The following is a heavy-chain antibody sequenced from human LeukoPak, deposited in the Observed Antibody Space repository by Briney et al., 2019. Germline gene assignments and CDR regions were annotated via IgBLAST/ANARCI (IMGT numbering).Heavy chain of an antibody. CDR2: IYHSEST. Sequence: SETLSLTCRVSGYSISSGYYWGWIRQPPGKGLEWIGSIYHSESTYYNPSLKSRVTLSMDTSKNQFSLKLTSVTAADTAVYFCARVGDYGDYVNWFDPWGQGNLVTVSS. J-gene: IGHJ5*02. D-gene: IGHD4-17*01. CDR1: GYSISSGYY. CDR3: ARVGDYGDYVNWFDP. V-gene: IGHV4-38-2*02.